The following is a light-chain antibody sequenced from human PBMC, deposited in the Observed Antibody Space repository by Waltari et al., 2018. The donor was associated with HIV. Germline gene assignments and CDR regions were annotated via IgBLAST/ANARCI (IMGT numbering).Light chain of an antibody. Sequence: DIQLTQSPSSLSESVGDRVTVTCRASEDIGSALAWYQQRATEAPKRLIYSASSLQNGVPSRFSGVGSGTNFTLTINGLKPEDSATFFCLQQHRYPLTFGGGTTV. CDR2: SAS. CDR1: EDIGSA. V-gene: IGKV1-17*01. CDR3: LQQHRYPLT. J-gene: IGKJ4*01.